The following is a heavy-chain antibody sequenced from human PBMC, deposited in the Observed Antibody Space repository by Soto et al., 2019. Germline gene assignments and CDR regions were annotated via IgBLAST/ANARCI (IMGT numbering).Heavy chain of an antibody. CDR3: ARLPKGSTVSS. Sequence: EVQLLESGGGLVHPGGSLRLSCAASGFRFSDYSMNWVRQAPGKGLEWVSYITSSGDSIYYADSVKGRFTVSRDNAKNSLFLQMISLRDEDTAVYYCARLPKGSTVSSWGQGTLVTVSS. D-gene: IGHD4-17*01. J-gene: IGHJ4*02. V-gene: IGHV3-48*02. CDR1: GFRFSDYS. CDR2: ITSSGDSI.